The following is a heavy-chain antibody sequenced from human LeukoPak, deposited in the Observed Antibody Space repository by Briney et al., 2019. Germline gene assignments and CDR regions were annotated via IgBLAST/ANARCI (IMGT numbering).Heavy chain of an antibody. Sequence: SETLSLTCTVSGYSISSGYYWGWIRQPPGKGLEWIGSIYHSGSTYYNPSLKSRVTISVDTSKNHFSLKLSSVTAADTAVYYCARALPGYFDTSGYYFDYWGQGTLVTVSS. CDR1: GYSISSGYY. CDR2: IYHSGST. D-gene: IGHD3-22*01. V-gene: IGHV4-38-2*02. CDR3: ARALPGYFDTSGYYFDY. J-gene: IGHJ4*02.